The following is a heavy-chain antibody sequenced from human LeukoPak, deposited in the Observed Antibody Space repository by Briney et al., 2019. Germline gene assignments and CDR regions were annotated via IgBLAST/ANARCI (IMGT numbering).Heavy chain of an antibody. CDR3: ARDRKSGESSEIDF. V-gene: IGHV3-74*01. D-gene: IGHD3-10*01. CDR2: INGDGSGT. CDR1: GFTFTSHW. Sequence: GGSLRLSCTASGFTFTSHWMHWVRQVPGKGLVWVSRINGDGSGTNHADSVKGRFTISRDNAKNTLNLQMNSLRAEDTAVYYCARDRKSGESSEIDFWGQGTLVTVSS. J-gene: IGHJ4*02.